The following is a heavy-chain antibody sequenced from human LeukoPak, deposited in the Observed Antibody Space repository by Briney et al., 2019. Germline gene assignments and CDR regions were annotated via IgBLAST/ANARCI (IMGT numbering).Heavy chain of an antibody. CDR1: GFTFSSYS. CDR3: ARGPLSSRSFAL. Sequence: PGGSLRLSCAASGFTFSSYSMNWVRQAPGKGLEWVSYISSRSATIYYADSVKGRFTISRDNAKNSLYLQMNSLRAEDTAADYCARGPLSSRSFALWGQGTLVTVSS. D-gene: IGHD6-13*01. V-gene: IGHV3-48*01. CDR2: ISSRSATI. J-gene: IGHJ1*01.